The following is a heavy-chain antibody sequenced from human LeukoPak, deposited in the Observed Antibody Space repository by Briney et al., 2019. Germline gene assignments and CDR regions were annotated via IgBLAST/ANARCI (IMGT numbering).Heavy chain of an antibody. Sequence: GESLKISCKGSGYTFNTYWIAWVRQMPGKGLEWMGIIYPGDSDTGYSPSFQGQVTISADKSISTAYLQWSSLKASDTAMYYCARYYYGSGRGANWFDPWGQGTLVTVSS. CDR1: GYTFNTYW. CDR2: IYPGDSDT. D-gene: IGHD3-10*01. J-gene: IGHJ5*02. CDR3: ARYYYGSGRGANWFDP. V-gene: IGHV5-51*01.